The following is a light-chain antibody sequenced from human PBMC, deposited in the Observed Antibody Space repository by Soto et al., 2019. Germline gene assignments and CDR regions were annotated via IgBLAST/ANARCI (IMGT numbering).Light chain of an antibody. CDR1: QSVTK. CDR2: GVS. CDR3: QQYKNWPPVA. J-gene: IGKJ4*01. Sequence: EIVMTQSPATLSVSPGERATLSCRASQSVTKLAWYQQKPGQAPRLLIYGVSTRATGTPARFSGSGSGTDLTLTISSLQSEDFAVYYCQQYKNWPPVAFGGGTKVEIK. V-gene: IGKV3D-15*01.